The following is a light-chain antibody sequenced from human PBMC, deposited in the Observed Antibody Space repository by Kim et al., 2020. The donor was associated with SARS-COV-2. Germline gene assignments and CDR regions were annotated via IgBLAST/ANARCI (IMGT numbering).Light chain of an antibody. CDR3: CSYAGSYTLGV. CDR2: DVT. CDR1: PDDCGIDNY. V-gene: IGLV2-11*03. J-gene: IGLJ2*01. Sequence: QSFTLSCTGTPDDCGIDNYVSWYQQHPGKAPKLMIYDVTKRPSGVPDRFSGSKSGNTASLTISGLQAEDEAEYYCCSYAGSYTLGVFGGGTKLTVL.